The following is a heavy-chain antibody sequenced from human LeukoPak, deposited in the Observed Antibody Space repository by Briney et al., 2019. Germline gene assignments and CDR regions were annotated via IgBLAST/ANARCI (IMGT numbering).Heavy chain of an antibody. J-gene: IGHJ4*02. CDR2: IHYSGST. V-gene: IGHV4-59*01. Sequence: SETLSLTCAVYGGSFSGYYWSWIRQPPGKGLEWIGYIHYSGSTKYKSSLKSRVTISVDTSKNQFSLKLNSVTVADTAVYYCARGKEVITMLRGLKPGYYFDYWGQGTLVTVSS. D-gene: IGHD3-10*01. CDR1: GGSFSGYY. CDR3: ARGKEVITMLRGLKPGYYFDY.